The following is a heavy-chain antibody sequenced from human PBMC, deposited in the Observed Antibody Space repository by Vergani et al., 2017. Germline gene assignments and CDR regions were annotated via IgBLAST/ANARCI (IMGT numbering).Heavy chain of an antibody. CDR3: AKDQSVPGYSYGFHFYFSDGLDV. J-gene: IGHJ6*02. CDR1: GFTFSSYS. CDR2: ISTSSSYI. Sequence: EVQLVESGGGLVKRGGSLRLSCAASGFTFSSYSMNWVRQAPGKGLEWVSSISTSSSYIHYSDSLKGRFTISRDNAKSSLSLQMNSLRAEDTAVYYCAKDQSVPGYSYGFHFYFSDGLDVWGQGTTVTVSS. V-gene: IGHV3-21*01. D-gene: IGHD5-12*01.